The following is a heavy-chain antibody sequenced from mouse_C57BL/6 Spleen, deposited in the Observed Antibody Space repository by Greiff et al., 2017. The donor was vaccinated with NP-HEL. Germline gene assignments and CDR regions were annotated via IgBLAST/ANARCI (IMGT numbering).Heavy chain of an antibody. CDR2: IDPETGGT. D-gene: IGHD1-1*01. CDR1: GYTFTDYE. CDR3: TRWLATQGAMDY. Sequence: VQLQESGAELVRPGASVTLSCKASGYTFTDYEMHWVKQTPVHGLEWIGAIDPETGGTAYNQKFKGKAILTADKSSSTAYMELRSLTSEDSAVYYCTRWLATQGAMDYWGQGTSVTVSS. J-gene: IGHJ4*01. V-gene: IGHV1-15*01.